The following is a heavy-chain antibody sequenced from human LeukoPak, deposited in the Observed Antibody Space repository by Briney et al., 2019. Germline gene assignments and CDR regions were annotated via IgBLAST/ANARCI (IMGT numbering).Heavy chain of an antibody. Sequence: EASVKVSCKASGGTFSSYSISWMRQAPEQGLEWMGGIIPIFGTANYAQKFQGRVTITADESTSAAYMELSSLRSEDTAVYYCAIDPYGSGRSGYYFYMDVWGKGTTVTISS. J-gene: IGHJ6*03. CDR1: GGTFSSYS. CDR2: IIPIFGTA. D-gene: IGHD3-10*01. V-gene: IGHV1-69*13. CDR3: AIDPYGSGRSGYYFYMDV.